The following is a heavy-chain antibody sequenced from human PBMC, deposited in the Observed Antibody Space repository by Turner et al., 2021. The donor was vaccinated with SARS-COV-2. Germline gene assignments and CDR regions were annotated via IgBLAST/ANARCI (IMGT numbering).Heavy chain of an antibody. CDR1: GFTFSSYW. D-gene: IGHD3-22*01. Sequence: EVQLVDSGVRLVQPRAFLILSCAASGFTFSSYWMHWVRQAPGKGLVWVSRIKSDGSSTSYADSVKGRFTISRDNAKNTLYLQMNSLRAEDTAVYYCARDGIVVVGGMDVWGQGTTVTVSS. V-gene: IGHV3-74*01. CDR2: IKSDGSST. J-gene: IGHJ6*02. CDR3: ARDGIVVVGGMDV.